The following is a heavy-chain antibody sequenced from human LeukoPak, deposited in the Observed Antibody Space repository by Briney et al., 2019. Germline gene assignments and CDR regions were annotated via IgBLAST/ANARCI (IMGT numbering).Heavy chain of an antibody. J-gene: IGHJ4*02. CDR2: ISHDGSNK. V-gene: IGHV3-30*03. Sequence: GGSLRLSCAASGFTFSSYGMHWVRQAPGKGLEWVAVISHDGSNKYYADSVKGRFTISRDNSKNTLYLQMNSLRAEDTAVYYCAIGGVAAAGILDYWGQGTLVTVSS. CDR1: GFTFSSYG. CDR3: AIGGVAAAGILDY. D-gene: IGHD6-13*01.